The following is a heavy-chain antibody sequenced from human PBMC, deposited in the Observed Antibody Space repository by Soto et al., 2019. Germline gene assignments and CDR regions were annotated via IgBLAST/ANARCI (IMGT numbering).Heavy chain of an antibody. V-gene: IGHV3-23*01. CDR3: ARESGRTYYDILTGYLSPHYYYGMDI. Sequence: GGSLRLSCAASGFTFSSYAMSWVRQAPGKGLEWVSAISGSGGSTYYADSVKGRFTISRDNSKNTLYLQMNSLRAEDTAVYYCARESGRTYYDILTGYLSPHYYYGMDIWGQGTTVTVSS. J-gene: IGHJ6*02. D-gene: IGHD3-9*01. CDR1: GFTFSSYA. CDR2: ISGSGGST.